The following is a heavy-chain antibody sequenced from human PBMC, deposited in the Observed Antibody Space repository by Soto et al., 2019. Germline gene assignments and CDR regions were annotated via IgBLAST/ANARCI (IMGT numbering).Heavy chain of an antibody. V-gene: IGHV4-30-4*01. CDR1: GGSISSGDYY. Sequence: SETLSLTCTVSGGSISSGDYYWSLIRQPPGKGLEWIGHIYYRGRTYYNPSLKSRVTISVDTSMIQFSLKLGSVTAADTAVYYCARGRYSGSCYWGHGTLVTV. J-gene: IGHJ4*01. D-gene: IGHD1-26*01. CDR2: IYYRGRT. CDR3: ARGRYSGSCY.